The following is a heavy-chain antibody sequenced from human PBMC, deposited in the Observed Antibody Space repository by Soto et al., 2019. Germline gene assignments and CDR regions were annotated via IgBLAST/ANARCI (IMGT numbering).Heavy chain of an antibody. Sequence: ASVKVSCKASGYTFTSSGMSWVRQAPGQGLEWMGWINPNSGGTNYAQKFQGRVTMARDTSISTAYTELSRLRSDDTAVYYCARDTVAAAGNHWGQGTLVTGSS. CDR1: GYTFTSSG. D-gene: IGHD6-13*01. CDR3: ARDTVAAAGNH. CDR2: INPNSGGT. V-gene: IGHV1-2*02. J-gene: IGHJ5*02.